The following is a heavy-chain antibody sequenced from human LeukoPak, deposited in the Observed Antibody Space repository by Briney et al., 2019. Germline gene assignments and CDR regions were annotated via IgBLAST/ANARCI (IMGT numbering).Heavy chain of an antibody. D-gene: IGHD3-10*01. Sequence: GGSLRLSCAASGFTFSNYWMHWVRQAPGKGLVWVSRIYTDGSSTNYADSVKGRFTISRDNAKNTLYLQMNSLRAEDTAVYYCARGYRITMVRGVPWFDPWGQGTLVTVSS. CDR1: GFTFSNYW. V-gene: IGHV3-74*01. CDR2: IYTDGSST. CDR3: ARGYRITMVRGVPWFDP. J-gene: IGHJ5*02.